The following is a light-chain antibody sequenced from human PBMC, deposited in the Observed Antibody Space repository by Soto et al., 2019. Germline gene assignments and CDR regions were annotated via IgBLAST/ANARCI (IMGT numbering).Light chain of an antibody. CDR1: SSDVGDYNY. Sequence: QSALTQPASVSGSPGQSITISCSGFSSDVGDYNYVSWYQQHAGKVPKLIIYEVTNRPLGVSNRFSGSKSGYTASLTISGLQTDDEADYYCSSYTSSTRRFGGGTKLTVL. CDR2: EVT. CDR3: SSYTSSTRR. V-gene: IGLV2-14*01. J-gene: IGLJ2*01.